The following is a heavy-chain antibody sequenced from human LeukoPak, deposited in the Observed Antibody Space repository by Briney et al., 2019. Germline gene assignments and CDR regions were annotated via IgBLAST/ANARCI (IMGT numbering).Heavy chain of an antibody. CDR1: GFTFSSYA. CDR2: ISYDGSNK. D-gene: IGHD2-15*01. CDR3: ARGGVVSFDY. V-gene: IGHV3-30*04. Sequence: PGGSLRLSCAASGFTFSSYAMHWVRQAPGKGLEWVAVISYDGSNKYYADSVKGRFTISRDNSKNTLYLQMNSLRAEDTAVYYCARGGVVSFDYWGQGTLVTVSS. J-gene: IGHJ4*02.